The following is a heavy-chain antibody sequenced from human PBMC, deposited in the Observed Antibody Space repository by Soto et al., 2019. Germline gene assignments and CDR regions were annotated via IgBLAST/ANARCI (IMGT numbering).Heavy chain of an antibody. CDR2: VYYSGTT. Sequence: QVQLQESGPGLLKPSETLSLTCSVSGGSVSDKTYYWSWIRQPPGKRLEWIGYVYYSGTTNYNPSLKSRVTSSVDLSKNQFSLRLSSVTTADTALYYCARTTAVPNSLRSRYFFDYWGQGTLVTVSS. CDR1: GGSVSDKTYY. CDR3: ARTTAVPNSLRSRYFFDY. D-gene: IGHD4-17*01. J-gene: IGHJ4*02. V-gene: IGHV4-61*01.